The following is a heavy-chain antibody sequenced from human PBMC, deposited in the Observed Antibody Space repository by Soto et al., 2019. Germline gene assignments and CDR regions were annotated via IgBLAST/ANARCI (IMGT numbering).Heavy chain of an antibody. V-gene: IGHV3-13*01. CDR2: IGSAGDT. CDR1: GFTLSGYD. D-gene: IGHD2-15*01. CDR3: TRKTPPEGMAV. Sequence: EVQLVESGGGLVQPGGSLRLSCAASGFTLSGYDIHWVRQATGKGLEWVSGIGSAGDTHYEDSVKGRFTISRENAKNSFYLQMNSLRDGDTAVYYCTRKTPPEGMAVWGQGTTVTVSS. J-gene: IGHJ6*02.